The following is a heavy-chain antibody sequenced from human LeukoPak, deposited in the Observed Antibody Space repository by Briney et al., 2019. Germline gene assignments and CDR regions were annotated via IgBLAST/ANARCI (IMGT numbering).Heavy chain of an antibody. V-gene: IGHV4-34*01. CDR3: ARSGYYDSSGHSELDY. CDR1: GGSISTYY. D-gene: IGHD3-22*01. CDR2: INHSGST. Sequence: SETLSLTCTVSGGSISTYYWSWIRQPPGKGLEWIGEINHSGSTNYNPSLKSRVTISVDTSKNQFSLKLSSVTAADTAVYYCARSGYYDSSGHSELDYWGQGTLVTVSS. J-gene: IGHJ4*02.